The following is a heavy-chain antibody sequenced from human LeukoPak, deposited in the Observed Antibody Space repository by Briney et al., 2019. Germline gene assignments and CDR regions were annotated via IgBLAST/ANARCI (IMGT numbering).Heavy chain of an antibody. CDR3: AKGGQQLVRFNWFDP. J-gene: IGHJ5*02. CDR2: ISGSGGST. CDR1: GFTFSSYA. V-gene: IGHV3-23*01. Sequence: GGSLRLSCAASGFTFSSYAMSWVRQAPGKGLEWVSAISGSGGSTYYADSVKGRFTISRDNSKNTLYLQMNSLRAEDTAVYYCAKGGQQLVRFNWFDPWGQGTLVTVSS. D-gene: IGHD6-13*01.